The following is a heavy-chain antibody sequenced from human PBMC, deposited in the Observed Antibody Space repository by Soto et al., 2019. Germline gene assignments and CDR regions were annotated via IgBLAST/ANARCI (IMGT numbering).Heavy chain of an antibody. Sequence: SGESLKISFKGSGYSFTSYLTCWVRQMPGKGLEWMGIIYPGDSDTRYSPSFQGQVTISAEKSISTAYLQWSSLKASDTAMYYCERQYWYCDLGGRGTLVKVSS. CDR2: IYPGDSDT. CDR1: GYSFTSYL. J-gene: IGHJ2*01. V-gene: IGHV5-51*01. CDR3: ERQYWYCDL.